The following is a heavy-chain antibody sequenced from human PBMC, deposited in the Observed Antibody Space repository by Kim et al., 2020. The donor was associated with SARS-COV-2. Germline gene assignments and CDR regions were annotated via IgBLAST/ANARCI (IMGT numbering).Heavy chain of an antibody. V-gene: IGHV3-7*04. CDR2: IKPDGSKK. CDR1: GFTLSGHW. CDR3: ARGSVNLIL. D-gene: IGHD2-8*01. J-gene: IGHJ4*02. Sequence: GGSLRLSCAASGFTLSGHWMTWVRQAPGKGLEWVAHIKPDGSKKYYAASVKGRFTISRTTAEKSVFLQMNSLRAEDTAIYYCARGSVNLILWVQGNLVTV.